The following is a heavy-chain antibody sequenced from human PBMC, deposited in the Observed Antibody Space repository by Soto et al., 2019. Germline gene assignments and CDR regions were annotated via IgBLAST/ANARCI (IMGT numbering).Heavy chain of an antibody. J-gene: IGHJ4*02. CDR3: ATSDWAW. CDR2: IKADNGDT. CDR1: GYIFADYA. Sequence: QVQIVQSGPEEKSPGASVKLSCTTSGYIFADYAIHWVRQAPGQGLEWVGWIKADNGDTRYSPKFQCRRIITRDITASTSYMELSALRSADTGVFYCATSDWAWWGRGTLITVSS. D-gene: IGHD3-9*01. V-gene: IGHV1-3*05.